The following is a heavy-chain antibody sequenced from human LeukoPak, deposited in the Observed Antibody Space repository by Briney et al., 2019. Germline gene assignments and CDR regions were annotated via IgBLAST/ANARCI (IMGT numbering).Heavy chain of an antibody. V-gene: IGHV3-33*08. CDR1: GFTFSSYW. CDR3: LREVDWKYAFDY. Sequence: PGGSLRLSCAASGFTFSSYWMHWVRQAPGKGLEWVAVIRPDGSHISYVDPVKGRFTISRDNSNNMLYLQMSSLRAEDTALYYCLREVDWKYAFDYWGRGTLVTVSS. CDR2: IRPDGSHI. J-gene: IGHJ4*02. D-gene: IGHD1-7*01.